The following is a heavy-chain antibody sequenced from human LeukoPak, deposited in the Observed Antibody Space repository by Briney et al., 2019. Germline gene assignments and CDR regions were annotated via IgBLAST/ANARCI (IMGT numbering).Heavy chain of an antibody. CDR2: INHSGST. J-gene: IGHJ4*02. V-gene: IGHV4-34*01. CDR1: GGSFSGYY. CDR3: ARVGYSTDY. D-gene: IGHD2-2*03. Sequence: SETLSLTCAVYGGSFSGYYWSWLRQPPGKGLEWIGEINHSGSTNYNPSLKSRVTISVDTSKNQFSLKLSSVTAADSAVYYCARVGYSTDYWGQATLLTVSS.